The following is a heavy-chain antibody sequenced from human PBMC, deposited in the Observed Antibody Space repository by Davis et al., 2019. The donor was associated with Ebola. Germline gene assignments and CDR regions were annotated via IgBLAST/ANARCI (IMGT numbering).Heavy chain of an antibody. CDR3: ARDGCSSTSCYAYYYFDY. Sequence: GSLRLSCAASGFTFSGYAMHWVRQAPGKGLEYVSAISSNGGSTYYANSVKGRFTISTDNSKNTLYLQMNSLRAEDTAVYYCARDGCSSTSCYAYYYFDYWGQGTLVTVSS. CDR2: ISSNGGST. J-gene: IGHJ4*02. CDR1: GFTFSGYA. D-gene: IGHD2-2*01. V-gene: IGHV3-64*01.